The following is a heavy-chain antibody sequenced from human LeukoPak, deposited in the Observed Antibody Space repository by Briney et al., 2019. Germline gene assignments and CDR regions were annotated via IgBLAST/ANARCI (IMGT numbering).Heavy chain of an antibody. V-gene: IGHV4-4*07. CDR1: GGSMNTYY. Sequence: SETLSLTCTVSGGSMNTYYWTWLRQPAGKGLEWIGRIYTSGSTNYNPSLKSRVTMSVDTSKNQFSLKLSSVTAADTAVYYCARGRYDSSGYYLPPDYWGQGTLVTVSS. D-gene: IGHD3-22*01. CDR2: IYTSGST. J-gene: IGHJ4*02. CDR3: ARGRYDSSGYYLPPDY.